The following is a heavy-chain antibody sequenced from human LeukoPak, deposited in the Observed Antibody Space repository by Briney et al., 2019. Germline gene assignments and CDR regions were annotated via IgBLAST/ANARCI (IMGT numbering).Heavy chain of an antibody. CDR2: IKQDGSEK. V-gene: IGHV3-7*03. CDR1: GFTFSSYW. J-gene: IGHJ3*02. D-gene: IGHD3-22*01. Sequence: GGSLRLSCAASGFTFSSYWMSWVRQAPGKGLEWVANIKQDGSEKYYVDSVKGRFTISRDNAKNSLYLQMNSLRAEDTAVYYCARVLYYYDSSGYYSDAFDIWGQGTMVTVSS. CDR3: ARVLYYYDSSGYYSDAFDI.